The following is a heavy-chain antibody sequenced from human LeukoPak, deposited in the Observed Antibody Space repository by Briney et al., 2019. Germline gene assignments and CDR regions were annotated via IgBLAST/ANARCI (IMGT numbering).Heavy chain of an antibody. CDR2: IYSSGST. D-gene: IGHD3-10*01. J-gene: IGHJ6*03. CDR1: GGSISSYY. CDR3: ARDLATMVQGVIGHYYYYMDV. V-gene: IGHV4-59*12. Sequence: SETLSLTCTVSGGSISSYYWSWIRQPPGKGLEWIGYIYSSGSTNYNPSLKSRVTISVDTSKNQFSLKLSSVTAADTAVYYCARDLATMVQGVIGHYYYYMDVWGKGTTVTVSS.